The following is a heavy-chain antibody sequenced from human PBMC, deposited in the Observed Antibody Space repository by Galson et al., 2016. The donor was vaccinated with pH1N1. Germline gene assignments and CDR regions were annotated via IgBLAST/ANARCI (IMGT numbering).Heavy chain of an antibody. V-gene: IGHV5-51*03. D-gene: IGHD4-17*01. Sequence: SGAELTKPGESLKISCKASGYSFTSYWIAWVRQVPGKGLEWVGVVNPGGSTIRYSPPFQGQVTISNDKSINTAYLQWISLKASDTATYYCARQYDFGDYRGDAFDIWGQGTMVIVSS. CDR1: GYSFTSYW. CDR3: ARQYDFGDYRGDAFDI. CDR2: VNPGGSTI. J-gene: IGHJ3*02.